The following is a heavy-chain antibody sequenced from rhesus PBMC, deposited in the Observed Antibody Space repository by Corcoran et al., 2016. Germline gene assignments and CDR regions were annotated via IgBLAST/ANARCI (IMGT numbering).Heavy chain of an antibody. D-gene: IGHD4-11*01. V-gene: IGHV4-80*01. J-gene: IGHJ2*01. CDR2: VNGDGGST. CDR3: ARDDNNNGDWHFDF. Sequence: QVQLKESVPGLVRPSATLSLTCAVSGSSLSSSCWSWLRQPPGKGLEWIGEVNGDGGSTYSNPSLGSRVSISKDASNNQFSLKLTSVTAADTAMYYCARDDNNNGDWHFDFWGPGTPIIISS. CDR1: GSSLSSSC.